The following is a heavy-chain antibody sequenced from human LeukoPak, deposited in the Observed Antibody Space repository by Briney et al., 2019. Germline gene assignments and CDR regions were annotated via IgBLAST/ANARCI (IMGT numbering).Heavy chain of an antibody. CDR1: GGSLSGYY. D-gene: IGHD1-26*01. CDR2: INQSGST. J-gene: IGHJ4*02. CDR3: FLLTGWELRVDY. Sequence: SETLSLTCDVYGGSLSGYYWTWIRQPPGKGLEWIGEINQSGSTNYNPSLKSRVTISVDTSKNHFSLKLSSVTAADTAVYYCFLLTGWELRVDYWGQGTLVTVSS. V-gene: IGHV4-34*01.